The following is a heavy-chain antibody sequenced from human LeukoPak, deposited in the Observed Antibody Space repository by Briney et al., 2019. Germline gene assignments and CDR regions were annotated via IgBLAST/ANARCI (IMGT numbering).Heavy chain of an antibody. J-gene: IGHJ4*02. CDR1: GFTFSRSA. Sequence: GGSLRLSSAASGFTFSRSAMTLVRQTPGKELDWVSSISSSGNTYYADSVKGRFTISRDNSKNMLYLQMNSLRAEDTAVYYCVKGRISEDGLDFWGQGTLVTVSS. CDR2: ISSSGNT. V-gene: IGHV3-23*01. D-gene: IGHD6-13*01. CDR3: VKGRISEDGLDF.